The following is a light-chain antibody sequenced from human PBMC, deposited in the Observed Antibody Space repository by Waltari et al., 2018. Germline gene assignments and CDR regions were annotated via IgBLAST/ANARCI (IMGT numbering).Light chain of an antibody. Sequence: EIVLTQSPATLSVSSGERATLFCRASHSIRNNLAWYQQKPGQAPRLLIYGASTRATGIPARFSGSGSGTEFTLTISSLQSEDFAVYYCQQFNTWWTFGQGTKVEFK. CDR2: GAS. CDR1: HSIRNN. V-gene: IGKV3-15*01. J-gene: IGKJ1*01. CDR3: QQFNTWWT.